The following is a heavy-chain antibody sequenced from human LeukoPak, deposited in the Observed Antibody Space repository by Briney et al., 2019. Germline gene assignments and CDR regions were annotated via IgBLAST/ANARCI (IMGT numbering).Heavy chain of an antibody. CDR1: GFTFSSYG. CDR3: AKRQQLRKSNFGY. Sequence: GGSLRLSCAASGFTFSSYGMSWVRQAPGKGLEWVSAISGSGGSTYYADSVKGRFTISRDNSKNTLYLQMNSLRAEDTAVYYCAKRQQLRKSNFGYWGQGTLVTVSS. V-gene: IGHV3-23*01. CDR2: ISGSGGST. J-gene: IGHJ4*02. D-gene: IGHD6-13*01.